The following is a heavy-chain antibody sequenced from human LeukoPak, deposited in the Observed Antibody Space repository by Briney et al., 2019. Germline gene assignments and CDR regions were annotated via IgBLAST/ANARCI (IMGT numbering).Heavy chain of an antibody. J-gene: IGHJ5*02. CDR2: INHSGST. V-gene: IGHV4-34*01. D-gene: IGHD2-2*01. CDR1: GGSFSGYY. Sequence: SETLSLTCAVYGGSFSGYYWSWIRQPPGKGLEWIGEINHSGSTHYNPSLKSRVTISVDTSKNQFSLKLSSVTAADTAVYYCARGEDGIVVVPDAIRNNWFDPWGQGTLVTVSS. CDR3: ARGEDGIVVVPDAIRNNWFDP.